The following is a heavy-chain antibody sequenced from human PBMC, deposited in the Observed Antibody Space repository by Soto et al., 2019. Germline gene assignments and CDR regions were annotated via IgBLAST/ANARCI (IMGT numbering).Heavy chain of an antibody. CDR1: GFTFSSYS. V-gene: IGHV3-21*01. J-gene: IGHJ6*02. D-gene: IGHD3-10*01. CDR3: ARNIIGITMVRGVIKNYYYYGMDV. Sequence: GGSLRLSCAASGFTFSSYSMNWVRQAPGKGLEWVSSISSSSSYIYYADSVKGRFTISRDNAKNSLYLQMNSLRAEDTAVYYCARNIIGITMVRGVIKNYYYYGMDVWGQGTTVTVSS. CDR2: ISSSSSYI.